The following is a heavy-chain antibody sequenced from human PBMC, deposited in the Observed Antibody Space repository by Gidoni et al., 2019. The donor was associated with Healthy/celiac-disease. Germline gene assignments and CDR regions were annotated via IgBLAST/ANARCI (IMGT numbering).Heavy chain of an antibody. CDR3: AREDLSGSYYRFDP. Sequence: QVQLVQSGAEVKKPGASVKVSCKASGYTFPGYYMHWVRQAPGQGLEWMGWINPNSGGTNYAQKFQGWVTMTRDTSISTAYMELSRLRSDDTAVYYCAREDLSGSYYRFDPWGQGTLVTVSS. V-gene: IGHV1-2*04. CDR2: INPNSGGT. CDR1: GYTFPGYY. D-gene: IGHD1-26*01. J-gene: IGHJ5*02.